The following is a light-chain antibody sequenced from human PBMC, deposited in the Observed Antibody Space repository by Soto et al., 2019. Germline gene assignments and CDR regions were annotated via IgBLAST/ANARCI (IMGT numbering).Light chain of an antibody. V-gene: IGKV1-5*01. Sequence: DIQMTQSPSTLSASVGDRVTITCRASQSISSWLAWYQQKRGKAPKLRIYDASSLETGVPSRFSGSGSGTEVTLANSSLRPDDFATYYCQQYNSYSGTFGEGTKLEIK. J-gene: IGKJ1*01. CDR3: QQYNSYSGT. CDR1: QSISSW. CDR2: DAS.